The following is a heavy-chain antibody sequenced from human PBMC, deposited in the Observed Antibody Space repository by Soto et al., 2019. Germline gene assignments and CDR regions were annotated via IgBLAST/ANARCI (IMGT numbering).Heavy chain of an antibody. CDR1: GGTFSSYA. Sequence: QVQLVQSGAEVKKPGSSVKVSCRASGGTFSSYAVSWMRQAPGQGLEWMGVIIPILGTPKYAQKFQGRVTITADEYTTTAYRELSSLRPDDTAVYYCARESSSPNYYFYGMDVWGHGTTVIVSS. CDR3: ARESSSPNYYFYGMDV. J-gene: IGHJ6*02. CDR2: IIPILGTP. D-gene: IGHD2-2*01. V-gene: IGHV1-69*01.